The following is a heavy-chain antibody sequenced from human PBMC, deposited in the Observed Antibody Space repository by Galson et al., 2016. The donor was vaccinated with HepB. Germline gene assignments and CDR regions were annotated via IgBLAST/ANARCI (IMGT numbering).Heavy chain of an antibody. CDR2: IASNSSST. V-gene: IGHV3-74*01. Sequence: SLRLSCAASGMYFSVYAMQWVRQAPGKGLVFVSRIASNSSSTLYADSVKGRFTTSRDNAKSTLYLQMNSLRVEDSAAYYCARDYYGSLDRWGQGTLVTVS. CDR3: ARDYYGSLDR. D-gene: IGHD3-10*01. J-gene: IGHJ5*02. CDR1: GMYFSVYA.